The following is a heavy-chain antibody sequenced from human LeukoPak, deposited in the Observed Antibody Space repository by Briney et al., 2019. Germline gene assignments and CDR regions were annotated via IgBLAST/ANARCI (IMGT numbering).Heavy chain of an antibody. V-gene: IGHV7-4-1*02. J-gene: IGHJ2*01. CDR1: GYTFTGYY. D-gene: IGHD1-1*01. CDR3: ARDEGSRSFSRHWYFDL. CDR2: INTNTGNP. Sequence: ASVKVSCKASGYTFTGYYMHWVRQAPGQGLEWMGWINTNTGNPTYAQGFTGRFVFSLDTSVSTAYLQISSLKAEDTAVYYCARDEGSRSFSRHWYFDLWGRGTLVTVSS.